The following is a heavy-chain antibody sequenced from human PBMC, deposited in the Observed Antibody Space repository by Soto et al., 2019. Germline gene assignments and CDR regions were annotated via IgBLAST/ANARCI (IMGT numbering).Heavy chain of an antibody. CDR3: ARAGATYYDILSGYYSGWLDP. CDR2: INPNSGGT. V-gene: IGHV1-2*02. J-gene: IGHJ5*02. Sequence: ASVKVSCKASGYTFTGYYMHWVRQAPGQGLEWMGWINPNSGGTNYAQKFQGRVTMTRDTSISTAYMELSRLRSDDTAVYYCARAGATYYDILSGYYSGWLDPWGQGNLVTVFS. CDR1: GYTFTGYY. D-gene: IGHD3-9*01.